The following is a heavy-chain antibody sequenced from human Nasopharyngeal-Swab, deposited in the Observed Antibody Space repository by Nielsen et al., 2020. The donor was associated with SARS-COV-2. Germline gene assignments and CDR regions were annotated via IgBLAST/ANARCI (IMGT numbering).Heavy chain of an antibody. D-gene: IGHD3-22*01. J-gene: IGHJ6*03. CDR1: GFTLSNYW. CDR3: ARDNSYYYDSSGYPYYYYYYMDV. CDR2: INTDASRT. V-gene: IGHV3-74*01. Sequence: GESLKISCAASGFTLSNYWIHWVRQTPGKGLLWVSRINTDASRTSYADSVKGRFTISRDNAKNTVYLQMNSLRGEDTAVYYCARDNSYYYDSSGYPYYYYYYMDVWGKGTTVTVSS.